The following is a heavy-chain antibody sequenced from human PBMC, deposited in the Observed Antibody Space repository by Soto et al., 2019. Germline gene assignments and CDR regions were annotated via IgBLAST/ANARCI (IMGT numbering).Heavy chain of an antibody. Sequence: EAQLLESGGGLVQPGRSLRLSCAASGFTFDDYAMHWVRQAPGRGLEWVASISWNSGLIGYAESVKGRFTISRDNAKNSLYLQMNSLRPEDTALYYCAKGAGSYPRYYFDYWGQGTLVTVSS. V-gene: IGHV3-9*01. CDR2: ISWNSGLI. D-gene: IGHD3-10*01. CDR1: GFTFDDYA. CDR3: AKGAGSYPRYYFDY. J-gene: IGHJ4*02.